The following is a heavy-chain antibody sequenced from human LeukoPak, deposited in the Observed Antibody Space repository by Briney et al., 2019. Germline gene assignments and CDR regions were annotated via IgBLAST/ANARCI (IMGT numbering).Heavy chain of an antibody. D-gene: IGHD6-13*01. V-gene: IGHV3-11*01. CDR3: ARSTAPPFIAAAGYYFDY. CDR2: ISSSGSTI. Sequence: GGSLRLSCAASGFTFSDYYMSWIRQAPGKGLEWVSYISSSGSTIYYADSVKGRFTISRDNAKNSLYLQMNSLRAEDTAVYYCARSTAPPFIAAAGYYFDYWGQGTLVTVSS. CDR1: GFTFSDYY. J-gene: IGHJ4*02.